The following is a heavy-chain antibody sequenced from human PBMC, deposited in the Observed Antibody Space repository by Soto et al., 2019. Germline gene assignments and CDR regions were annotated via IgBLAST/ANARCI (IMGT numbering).Heavy chain of an antibody. D-gene: IGHD2-15*01. CDR2: IYYSGST. J-gene: IGHJ3*02. Sequence: SETLSLTGTVSGGSISSGDYYWSWIRQPPGKGLEWIGYIYYSGSTYYNPSLKSRVTISVDTSKNQFSLKLSSVTAADTAVYYCARVSGVNAFDIWGQGTMVTVSS. CDR3: ARVSGVNAFDI. CDR1: GGSISSGDYY. V-gene: IGHV4-30-4*01.